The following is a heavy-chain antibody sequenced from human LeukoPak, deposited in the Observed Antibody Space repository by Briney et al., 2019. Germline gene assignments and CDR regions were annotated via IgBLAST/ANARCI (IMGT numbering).Heavy chain of an antibody. V-gene: IGHV3-49*03. CDR1: GFNFDDYA. CDR2: IRSKAYGATI. J-gene: IGHJ4*02. CDR3: TRGRRDLEY. Sequence: GWSLRLSCTTSGFNFDDYAMSWFRQAPGKGLEWVGYIRSKAYGATIEYAASVKGRFTISRDDSKNTAYLQMNSLKTEDTAVYYCTRGRRDLEYWGQGTLVTVSS.